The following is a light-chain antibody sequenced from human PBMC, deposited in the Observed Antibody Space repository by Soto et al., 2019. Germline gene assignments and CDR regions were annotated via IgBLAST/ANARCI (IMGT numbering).Light chain of an antibody. Sequence: DIQMTQSPSSVSASVGDRVTIICRASQDIGTWLAWYQQKPGRTPKLLIYGASTLQSGVPSRFSGSGSGTEFTRTLSSLQAEDFASYYCHQANSYPWTFGQGTTVEI. CDR3: HQANSYPWT. CDR1: QDIGTW. J-gene: IGKJ1*01. CDR2: GAS. V-gene: IGKV1-12*01.